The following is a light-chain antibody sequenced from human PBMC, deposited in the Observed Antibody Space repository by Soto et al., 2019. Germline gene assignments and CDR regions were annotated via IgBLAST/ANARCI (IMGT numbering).Light chain of an antibody. CDR1: QSVSSY. Sequence: EIVLTQSPATLSLSPGERATLSCRASQSVSSYLAWYQQKPGQAPRLLIYDASNRATGIQARFSGSGSGTDFTLTISSLEPEEFAVYYCQQRSNWPPTFGGGTKVEIK. CDR3: QQRSNWPPT. J-gene: IGKJ4*01. CDR2: DAS. V-gene: IGKV3-11*01.